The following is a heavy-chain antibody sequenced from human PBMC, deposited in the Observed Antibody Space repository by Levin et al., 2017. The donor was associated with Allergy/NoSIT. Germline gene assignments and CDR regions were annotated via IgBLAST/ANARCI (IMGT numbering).Heavy chain of an antibody. V-gene: IGHV4-39*01. CDR3: ARLRRWPLRDIDY. Sequence: TSETLSLTCTVSGGSISSSSYYWGWIRQPPGKGLEWIGSIYYSGSTYYNPSLKSRVTISVDTSKNQFSLKLSSVTAADTAVYYCARLRRWPLRDIDYWGQGTLVTVSS. CDR1: GGSISSSSYY. CDR2: IYYSGST. J-gene: IGHJ4*02. D-gene: IGHD4-23*01.